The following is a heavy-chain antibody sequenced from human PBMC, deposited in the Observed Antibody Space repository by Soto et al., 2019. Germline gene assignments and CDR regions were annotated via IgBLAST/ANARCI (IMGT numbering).Heavy chain of an antibody. CDR1: GGTFNSNA. J-gene: IGHJ4*02. Sequence: VKVSCKASGGTFNSNAISWVRQAPGQGLEWMGGIIPIFGTGNYAQKFQGTVTITADESTSTAYMELNSLRSEDTAVYYCVRGEKKDESRDYGGSYYFDYWGQGTLVTVSS. D-gene: IGHD3-3*01. CDR3: VRGEKKDESRDYGGSYYFDY. CDR2: IIPIFGTG. V-gene: IGHV1-69*13.